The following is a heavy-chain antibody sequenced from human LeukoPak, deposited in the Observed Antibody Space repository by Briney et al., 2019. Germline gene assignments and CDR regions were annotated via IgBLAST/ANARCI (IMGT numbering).Heavy chain of an antibody. Sequence: GRSLRLSCAASGFTYRNHGMHWVRQAPGKGLEWVAVISYDGSNKYYADSVKGRFTISRDNSKNTLYLQINSLRAEDTAVYYCVRDVGQQLVPWVYYYYGMDVWGQGTTVTVSS. V-gene: IGHV3-30*19. D-gene: IGHD6-13*01. CDR3: VRDVGQQLVPWVYYYYGMDV. CDR2: ISYDGSNK. J-gene: IGHJ6*02. CDR1: GFTYRNHG.